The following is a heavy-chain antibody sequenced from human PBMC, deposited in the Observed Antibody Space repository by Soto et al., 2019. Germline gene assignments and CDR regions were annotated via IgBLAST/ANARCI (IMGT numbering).Heavy chain of an antibody. J-gene: IGHJ1*01. CDR1: GFSLSTSGVG. CDR2: IYWDDDK. Sequence: QITLKESGPTLVKPTQTLTLTCTFSGFSLSTSGVGVGWIRQPPGKALEWLALIYWDDDKRYSPSLKSRLTLTKDTSKNQVVLTMTNMDPMDTATYYCAHLTYYYDSSGFYSRAEYFQHWGQGTLVTVSS. V-gene: IGHV2-5*02. D-gene: IGHD3-22*01. CDR3: AHLTYYYDSSGFYSRAEYFQH.